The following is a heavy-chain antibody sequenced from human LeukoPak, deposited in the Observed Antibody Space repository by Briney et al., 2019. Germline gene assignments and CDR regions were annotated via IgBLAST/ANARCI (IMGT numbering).Heavy chain of an antibody. D-gene: IGHD3-3*01. CDR1: GFTFTNYA. CDR2: KRVDGLNR. V-gene: IGHV3-30*02. CDR3: ANDLSVFGVYSDAFGM. Sequence: GGSLRLFCAASGFTFTNYALLWVRPPPGRGREWVAFKRVDGLNRFYADSVKRRFTISRDNFINTLDLQMISLRAEDTAVYYCANDLSVFGVYSDAFGMWGQGTMVTVSS. J-gene: IGHJ3*02.